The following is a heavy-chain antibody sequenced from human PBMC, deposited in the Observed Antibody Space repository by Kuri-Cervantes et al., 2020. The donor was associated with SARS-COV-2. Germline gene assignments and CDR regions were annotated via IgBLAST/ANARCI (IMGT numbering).Heavy chain of an antibody. Sequence: GESLKISCSASGFTFNAYSMHWVRQALGKGLEYVSAISSNGETTYYADSVKGRFIISRDNSKNTLFLQMSGLRAEDTAVYFCVTRGGSEAFDVWGQGTMVTVSS. CDR3: VTRGGSEAFDV. J-gene: IGHJ3*01. V-gene: IGHV3-64D*06. CDR2: ISSNGETT. D-gene: IGHD1-1*01. CDR1: GFTFNAYS.